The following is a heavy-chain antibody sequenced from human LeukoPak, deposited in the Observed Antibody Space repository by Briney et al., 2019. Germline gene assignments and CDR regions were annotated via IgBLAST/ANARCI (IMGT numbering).Heavy chain of an antibody. CDR3: ARGISIFGVVIPPSFDY. D-gene: IGHD3-3*01. CDR2: IYSGGST. V-gene: IGHV3-66*01. CDR1: GFTVSSNY. J-gene: IGHJ4*02. Sequence: GGSLRLSCAASGFTVSSNYMTWVRQAPGKGLEWVSLIYSGGSTHYADSVKGRFTVSRDSSKNTLYLQMNSLRAEDTAVYYCARGISIFGVVIPPSFDYWGQGTLVTVSS.